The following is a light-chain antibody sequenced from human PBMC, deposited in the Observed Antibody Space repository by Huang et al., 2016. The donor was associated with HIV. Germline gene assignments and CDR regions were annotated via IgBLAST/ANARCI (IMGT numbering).Light chain of an antibody. V-gene: IGKV3-11*01. Sequence: EIVLTQSPVTLSLSPGERATLSCRASQSIDNYLAWYQQKPGQAPRLIIDDASDRATGVPARFSGSGSGTDFTLTISSLEPEDFAVYYCQQRSHWRTFGQGTKLEIK. J-gene: IGKJ2*01. CDR2: DAS. CDR1: QSIDNY. CDR3: QQRSHWRT.